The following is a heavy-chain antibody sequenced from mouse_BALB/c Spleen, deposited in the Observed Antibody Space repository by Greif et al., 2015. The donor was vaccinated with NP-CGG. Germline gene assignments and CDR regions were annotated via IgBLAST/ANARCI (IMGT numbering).Heavy chain of an antibody. D-gene: IGHD3-3*01. V-gene: IGHV1-7*01. Sequence: QVQLQRSGAELAKPGASVKMSCKASGYTFTSYWMHWVKQRPGQGLEWIGYINPSTGYTEYNQKFKDKATLTADKSSSTAYMQLSSLTPEDSAVYYCARGRDGDDWGQGTTLTVSS. CDR3: ARGRDGDD. J-gene: IGHJ2*01. CDR1: GYTFTSYW. CDR2: INPSTGYT.